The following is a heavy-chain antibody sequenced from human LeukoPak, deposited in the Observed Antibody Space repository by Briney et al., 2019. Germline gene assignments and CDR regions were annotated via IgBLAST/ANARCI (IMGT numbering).Heavy chain of an antibody. Sequence: GGSLRLSCAASGFTFSSYAMSWVRQAPGKGPEWVANIEQDGGEKYYVDSVKGRFTISRDNAKNSLYLQMNSLRAEDTAVYYCARDAFSRISVFGVVSDAFDIWGQGTMVTVSS. CDR3: ARDAFSRISVFGVVSDAFDI. CDR1: GFTFSSYA. D-gene: IGHD3-3*01. V-gene: IGHV3-7*01. J-gene: IGHJ3*02. CDR2: IEQDGGEK.